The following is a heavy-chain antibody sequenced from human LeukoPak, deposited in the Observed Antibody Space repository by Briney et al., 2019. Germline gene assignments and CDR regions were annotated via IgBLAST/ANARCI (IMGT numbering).Heavy chain of an antibody. J-gene: IGHJ4*02. Sequence: SETLSLTCTVSGGSMSPYHWGWIRQPPGKGLEWIGEINHSGSTNYNPSLKSRVTISVDTSKNQFSLKLSSVTAADTAVYYCARGPRNDYGDNINLDYWGQGTLVTVSS. CDR3: ARGPRNDYGDNINLDY. D-gene: IGHD4-17*01. CDR1: GGSMSPYH. V-gene: IGHV4-34*01. CDR2: INHSGST.